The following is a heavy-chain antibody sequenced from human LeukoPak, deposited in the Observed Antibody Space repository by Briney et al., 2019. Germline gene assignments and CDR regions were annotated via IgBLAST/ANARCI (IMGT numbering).Heavy chain of an antibody. CDR2: LYGGGTT. CDR3: ARDPPGIRVPGV. Sequence: GGSLRPSSAASGITATSNSMTWVRQAPGKGLEWVSVLYGGGTTYYADSVKGRFTISRDNTKNTLYLQMDSLRVEDTAVYYCARDPPGIRVPGVWGQGTLVTVSS. D-gene: IGHD1-14*01. CDR1: GITATSNS. V-gene: IGHV3-53*01. J-gene: IGHJ4*02.